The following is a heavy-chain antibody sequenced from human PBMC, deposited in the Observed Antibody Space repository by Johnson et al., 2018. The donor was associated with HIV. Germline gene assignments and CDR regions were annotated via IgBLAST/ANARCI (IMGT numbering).Heavy chain of an antibody. J-gene: IGHJ3*02. CDR2: IRYDEISK. CDR3: AKLTGYDTSGPAHKDDFDI. V-gene: IGHV3-30*02. Sequence: QVQLVESGGGVVQPGGSLRLSCAASGFSFSRYGMHWVRQAPGKGLEWVAFIRYDEISKYYADSVKGRFTISRDNSKSTLYLQRNSLRAEDTALYYCAKLTGYDTSGPAHKDDFDIWGQGTMVTVAS. CDR1: GFSFSRYG. D-gene: IGHD3-22*01.